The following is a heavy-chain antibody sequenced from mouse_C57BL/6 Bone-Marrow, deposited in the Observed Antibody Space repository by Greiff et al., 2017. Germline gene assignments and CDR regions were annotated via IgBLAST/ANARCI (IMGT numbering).Heavy chain of an antibody. CDR2: INPSNGGT. V-gene: IGHV1-53*01. CDR3: QYGNYVHWYFDV. CDR1: GYTFTSYW. D-gene: IGHD2-1*01. Sequence: VQLQQPGTELVKPGASVKLSCKASGYTFTSYWMHWVKQRPGQGLEWMGNINPSNGGTNYNEKFKSKATLTVDKSSSTAYMQLSSLTSEDSAVYYCQYGNYVHWYFDVWGTGTTVTVSS. J-gene: IGHJ1*03.